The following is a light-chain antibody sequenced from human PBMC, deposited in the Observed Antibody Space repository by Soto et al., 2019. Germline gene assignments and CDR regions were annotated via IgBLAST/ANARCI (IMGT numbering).Light chain of an antibody. CDR1: SSDVGGYNY. J-gene: IGLJ1*01. CDR2: EVS. CDR3: SSYAGSNNFGV. Sequence: QSALTQPPSASGAPGQSGTVSCTGTSSDVGGYNYVSWYQQHPGKAPKLMIYEVSKRPSGVPDRFSGSKSGNTASLTVSGLQAEDEADYYCSSYAGSNNFGVFGTGTKVTVL. V-gene: IGLV2-8*01.